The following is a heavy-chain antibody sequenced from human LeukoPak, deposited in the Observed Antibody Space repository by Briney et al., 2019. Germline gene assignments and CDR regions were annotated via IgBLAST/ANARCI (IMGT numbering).Heavy chain of an antibody. CDR2: ISSSSTAI. CDR3: AKDARRYCSGGSCHHFDY. D-gene: IGHD2-15*01. CDR1: GFTFSSYS. V-gene: IGHV3-48*04. J-gene: IGHJ4*02. Sequence: GGSLRLSCAASGFTFSSYSMNWVRQAPGKGLEWVSYISSSSTAIYYADSVKGRFTISRDNAKNSLYLQMNSLRAEDTALYYCAKDARRYCSGGSCHHFDYWGQGTLVTVSS.